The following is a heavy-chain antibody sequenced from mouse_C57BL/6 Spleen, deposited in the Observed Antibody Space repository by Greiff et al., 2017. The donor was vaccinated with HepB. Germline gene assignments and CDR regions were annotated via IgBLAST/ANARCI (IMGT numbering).Heavy chain of an antibody. CDR1: GYTFTDYY. D-gene: IGHD1-1*01. Sequence: EVQLQQSGPELVKPGASVKISCKASGYTFTDYYMNWVKQSHGKSLEWIGDINPNNGGTSYNQKFKGKATLTVDKSSSTAYMELRSLTSEDSAVYYCARRIYYYGSWYFDYWGQGTTLTVSS. CDR2: INPNNGGT. CDR3: ARRIYYYGSWYFDY. V-gene: IGHV1-26*01. J-gene: IGHJ2*01.